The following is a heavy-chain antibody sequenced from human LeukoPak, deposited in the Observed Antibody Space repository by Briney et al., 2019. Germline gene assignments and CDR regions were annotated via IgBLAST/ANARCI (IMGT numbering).Heavy chain of an antibody. CDR1: GGSFSGYY. V-gene: IGHV3-21*01. D-gene: IGHD5-24*01. CDR3: AREVSDGFDF. Sequence: ETLSLTCAVYGGSFSGYYWSWIRQAPGKGLEWVSSFGTRSTSIYHAGSVKGRFAISRDNAKNSLYLQMNSLRAEDTALYYCAREVSDGFDFWGQGTLVTVSS. J-gene: IGHJ4*02. CDR2: FGTRSTSI.